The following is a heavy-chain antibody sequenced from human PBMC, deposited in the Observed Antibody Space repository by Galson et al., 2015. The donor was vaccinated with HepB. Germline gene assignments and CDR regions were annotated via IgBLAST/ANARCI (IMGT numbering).Heavy chain of an antibody. CDR3: ARYNGNVAAFDS. V-gene: IGHV3-33*01. CDR2: IWYDRSKE. CDR1: GFTFSSYG. D-gene: IGHD1-26*01. J-gene: IGHJ4*02. Sequence: SLRLSCAASGFTFSSYGMHWVRQAPGKGLEWVAVIWYDRSKEYYVDSVKGRFTISRDNSKNTLYLQMNGLRAEDTAVYYCARYNGNVAAFDSWGQGTLVTVSS.